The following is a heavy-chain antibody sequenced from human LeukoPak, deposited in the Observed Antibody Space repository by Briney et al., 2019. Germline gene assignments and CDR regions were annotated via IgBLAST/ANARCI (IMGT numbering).Heavy chain of an antibody. V-gene: IGHV3-23*01. J-gene: IGHJ5*02. Sequence: GGSLRLSCAASDFSFNDYAMSRVRQAPGKGLEWVSVISGSGGRTSYADSVKGRFTISRDNSKNTLYLQMNSLRAEDTALYYCAKDRLASPTAPRFDPWGQGTQVTVSS. CDR1: DFSFNDYA. CDR2: ISGSGGRT. CDR3: AKDRLASPTAPRFDP. D-gene: IGHD3-3*02.